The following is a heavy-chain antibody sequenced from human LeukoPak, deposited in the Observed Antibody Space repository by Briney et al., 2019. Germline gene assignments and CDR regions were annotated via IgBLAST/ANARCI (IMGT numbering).Heavy chain of an antibody. Sequence: GGSLRLSCAGSGFPFSRHAVSWVRQAPGKGLEWVASIQRDGSEKYYVEPVKGRFTISRDNAKNSLYLQMNSLRAEDTAVYYCARQGYSSGKWGQGTLVTVSS. D-gene: IGHD6-19*01. CDR2: IQRDGSEK. CDR1: GFPFSRHA. V-gene: IGHV3-7*01. J-gene: IGHJ4*02. CDR3: ARQGYSSGK.